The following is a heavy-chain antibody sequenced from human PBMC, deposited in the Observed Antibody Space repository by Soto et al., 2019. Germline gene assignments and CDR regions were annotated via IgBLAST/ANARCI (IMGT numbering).Heavy chain of an antibody. CDR2: INPSGGST. CDR3: ARVSGYYLPDY. Sequence: ASVKVSCKASGYTFSTYYMHWVRQAPGQGYEWMGIINPSGGSTTYAQKFQGRVTITRDTSASIAYMELSSLRSEDTAVYYCARVSGYYLPDYWGQGTLVTVSS. J-gene: IGHJ4*02. D-gene: IGHD5-12*01. V-gene: IGHV1-46*01. CDR1: GYTFSTYY.